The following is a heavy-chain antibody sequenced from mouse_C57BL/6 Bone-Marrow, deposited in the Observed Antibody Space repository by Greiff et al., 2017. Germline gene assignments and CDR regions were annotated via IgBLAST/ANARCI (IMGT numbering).Heavy chain of an antibody. Sequence: EVQLQQSGTVLARPGASVKMSCKTSGYTFTSYWMHWVKQRPGQGLEWIGAIYPGNSDTSYNQKFKGKAKLTAVTSASTAYMELSSLTSEDSAVYYCTRRGDYDLYYFDYWGQGTTLTVSS. V-gene: IGHV1-5*01. CDR2: IYPGNSDT. J-gene: IGHJ2*01. D-gene: IGHD2-4*01. CDR1: GYTFTSYW. CDR3: TRRGDYDLYYFDY.